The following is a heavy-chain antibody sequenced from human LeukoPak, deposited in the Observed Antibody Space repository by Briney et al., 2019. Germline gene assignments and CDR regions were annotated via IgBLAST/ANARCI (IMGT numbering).Heavy chain of an antibody. CDR2: ISAYNGNT. D-gene: IGHD5-18*01. CDR1: GYTFTSYG. V-gene: IGHV1-18*01. Sequence: REASVKVSCKASGYTFTSYGISWVRQAPGQGLEWMGWISAYNGNTNYAQKLQDRVTMTTDTSTSTAYMELSRLRSDDTAVYYCARDLADTAMGGGFLYYMDVWGKGTTVTISS. CDR3: ARDLADTAMGGGFLYYMDV. J-gene: IGHJ6*03.